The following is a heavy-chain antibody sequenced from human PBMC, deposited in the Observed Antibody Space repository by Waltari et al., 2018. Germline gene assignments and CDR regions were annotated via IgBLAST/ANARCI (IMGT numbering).Heavy chain of an antibody. J-gene: IGHJ4*02. CDR3: AKLPTTGSFLDY. Sequence: EVQLVESGGGLVQPGGSLRLSCAASGFTFSNYPVSWVRQPPGKGLEWVSASGGSGGTTDCADSVKGRFTISRDKSKDTLYLQMNSLRAEATAVYYCAKLPTTGSFLDYWGQGTLVTVSS. CDR2: SGGSGGTT. V-gene: IGHV3-23*04. CDR1: GFTFSNYP. D-gene: IGHD1-26*01.